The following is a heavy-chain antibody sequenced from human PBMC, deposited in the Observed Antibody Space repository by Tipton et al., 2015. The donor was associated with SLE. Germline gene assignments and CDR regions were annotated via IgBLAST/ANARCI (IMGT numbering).Heavy chain of an antibody. J-gene: IGHJ4*02. D-gene: IGHD1-26*01. CDR2: IYPSDSET. CDR1: GYTFTSHW. CDR3: AIDRDGGGYPYFFDS. V-gene: IGHV5-51*03. Sequence: VQLVQSGAEVKWTGESLRISCQGFGYTFTSHWIGWVRQLPGKGLEWMGMIYPSDSETRYNPSFQGQVTMSADRSSSTANLQWSSLRASDTAMYYCAIDRDGGGYPYFFDSWGQGTLVTVSS.